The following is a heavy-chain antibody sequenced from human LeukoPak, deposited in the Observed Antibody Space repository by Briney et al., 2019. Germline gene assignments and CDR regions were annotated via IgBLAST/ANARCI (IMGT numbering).Heavy chain of an antibody. CDR2: IKHDGYEK. D-gene: IGHD4/OR15-4a*01. V-gene: IGHV3-7*01. Sequence: PGGSLRLSCAASGFRFNTYWMSWVRQAPGKGLEWVANIKHDGYEKYYADSVKGRFTISRDNGKNSLDLQMNSLRADDTAVYYCARDTLGEGEDANYAVYYFDYWGQGTVVTVSS. CDR1: GFRFNTYW. J-gene: IGHJ4*02. CDR3: ARDTLGEGEDANYAVYYFDY.